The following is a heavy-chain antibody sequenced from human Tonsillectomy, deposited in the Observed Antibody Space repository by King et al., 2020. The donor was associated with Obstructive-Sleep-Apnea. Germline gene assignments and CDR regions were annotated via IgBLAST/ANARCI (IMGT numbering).Heavy chain of an antibody. J-gene: IGHJ4*02. CDR3: ARIPTRKSGFPLDY. V-gene: IGHV4-59*08. D-gene: IGHD3-22*01. CDR2: IYYSGST. CDR1: GGSISSYS. Sequence: VQLQESGPGLVKPSETLSLTCTVSGGSISSYSWSWIRQPPGKGLEWIGYIYYSGSTNYNPSLKSRVSISVDTSKNQFSLKRSSVTAADTAVYYCARIPTRKSGFPLDYGGQGTLVTVSS.